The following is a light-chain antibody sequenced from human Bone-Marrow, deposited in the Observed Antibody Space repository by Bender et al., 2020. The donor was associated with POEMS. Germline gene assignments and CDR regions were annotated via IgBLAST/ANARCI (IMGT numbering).Light chain of an antibody. Sequence: QSVLTQPPSASGTPGQRVTISCSGSSSNIGTNPVNWYQQLPGKAPKLIIFDVTKRPSGISIRFSGSKSGTSASLAISGLQSEDEADYYCAAWEDSLNGWVFGGGTKLTVL. J-gene: IGLJ3*02. CDR2: DVT. CDR1: SSNIGTNP. V-gene: IGLV1-44*01. CDR3: AAWEDSLNGWV.